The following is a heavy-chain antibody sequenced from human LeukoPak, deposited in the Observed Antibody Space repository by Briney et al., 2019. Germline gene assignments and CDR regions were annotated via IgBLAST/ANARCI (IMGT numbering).Heavy chain of an antibody. CDR3: ARTASYYFDSSGYPIDY. D-gene: IGHD3-22*01. J-gene: IGHJ4*02. CDR2: INVYSGNT. V-gene: IGHV1-18*01. CDR1: GYTFSNYG. Sequence: ASVKVSCKASGYTFSNYGISWVRQAPGQGLEWMGWINVYSGNTNYAQKLQGRLTMTTDTSTSTAYMELRSLRADDTSVYFCARTASYYFDSSGYPIDYWGQGTLVTVSS.